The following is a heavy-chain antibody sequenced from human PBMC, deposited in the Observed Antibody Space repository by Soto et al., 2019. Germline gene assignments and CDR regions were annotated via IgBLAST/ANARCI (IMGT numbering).Heavy chain of an antibody. D-gene: IGHD1-1*01. CDR2: ISWNSGSI. CDR3: AKDMAKRHDYGMDV. J-gene: IGHJ6*02. CDR1: GFTFDDYA. Sequence: GGSLRLSCAASGFTFDDYAMHWVRQAPGKGLEWVSGISWNSGSIGYADSVKGRFTISRDNAKNSLYLQMNSLRAEDTALYYCAKDMAKRHDYGMDVWGQGTTVTVSS. V-gene: IGHV3-9*01.